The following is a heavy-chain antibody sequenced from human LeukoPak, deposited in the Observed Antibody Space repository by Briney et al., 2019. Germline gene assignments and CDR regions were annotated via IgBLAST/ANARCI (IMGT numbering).Heavy chain of an antibody. CDR2: ISSNGGST. D-gene: IGHD3-22*01. CDR1: GFTFSTYF. CDR3: VKDDSYYYDSSGYPH. J-gene: IGHJ4*02. Sequence: GGSLRLSCSASGFTFSTYFMHWVRQAPGKGLEYVSAISSNGGSTYYADSVKGRFTISRDNSKNTLYLQMSSRRAEDTAVYHCVKDDSYYYDSSGYPHWGQGTLVTVSS. V-gene: IGHV3-64D*09.